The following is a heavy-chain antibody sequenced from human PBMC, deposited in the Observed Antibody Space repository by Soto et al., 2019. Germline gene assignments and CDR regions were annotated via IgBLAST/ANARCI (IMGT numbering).Heavy chain of an antibody. Sequence: SVKVSCKASGGTFSSYAISWVRQAPGQGLEWMGGIIPIFGTANYAQKFRGRVTITADESTSTAYMELSSLRSEDTAVYYCARAFSGWFHFDYRGQGTLVTVSS. D-gene: IGHD2-15*01. CDR3: ARAFSGWFHFDY. V-gene: IGHV1-69*13. CDR2: IIPIFGTA. J-gene: IGHJ4*02. CDR1: GGTFSSYA.